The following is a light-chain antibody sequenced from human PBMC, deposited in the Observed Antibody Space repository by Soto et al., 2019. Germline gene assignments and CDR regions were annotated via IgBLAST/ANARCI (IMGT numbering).Light chain of an antibody. CDR3: QQYGSSPLT. J-gene: IGKJ4*01. CDR2: AAS. V-gene: IGKV3-20*01. Sequence: EIVLTQSPGTLSLSPGDRATLSCRASQSVSISYLGWYQQKPGQAPRLLIYAASGRATGIPDRFSGSGSGTDFNLTISRLEPEDFAVYYCQQYGSSPLTFGGGTKLDIK. CDR1: QSVSISY.